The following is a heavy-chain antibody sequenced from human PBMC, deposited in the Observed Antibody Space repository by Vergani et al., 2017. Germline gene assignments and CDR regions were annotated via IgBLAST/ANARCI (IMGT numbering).Heavy chain of an antibody. D-gene: IGHD6-13*01. CDR3: ARHKEQLVPGNYYYYYYMDV. V-gene: IGHV3-20*04. Sequence: EVQLVESGGGVVRPEGSLRLSCAASGFTFDDYGMSWVRQAPGKGLEWVSGINWNGGSTGYADSVKGRFTISRDNAKNSLYLQMNSLRAEDTALYYCARHKEQLVPGNYYYYYYMDVWGKGTTVTVSS. J-gene: IGHJ6*03. CDR2: INWNGGST. CDR1: GFTFDDYG.